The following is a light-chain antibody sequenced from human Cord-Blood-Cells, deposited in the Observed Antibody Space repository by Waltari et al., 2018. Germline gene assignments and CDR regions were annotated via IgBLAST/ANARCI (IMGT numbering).Light chain of an antibody. Sequence: DLLMTQYPSSLSASVGDRVTITCRASQSISSYLNWYQQKPGKAPKLLIYAASSLQSGVPSRFSGSGSGTDFTLTISSLQPEDFATYYCQQSYSTPPLSFGQGTKLEIK. V-gene: IGKV1-39*01. CDR1: QSISSY. J-gene: IGKJ2*03. CDR3: QQSYSTPPLS. CDR2: AAS.